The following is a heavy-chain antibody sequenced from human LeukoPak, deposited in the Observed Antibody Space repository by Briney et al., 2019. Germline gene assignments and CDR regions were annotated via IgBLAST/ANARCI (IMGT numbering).Heavy chain of an antibody. V-gene: IGHV1-2*04. CDR3: ARDFPVVVVAATYGMDV. D-gene: IGHD2-15*01. Sequence: ASVKVSCKASGYTFTGYYMHWVRQAPGQGLEWMGWINPNSGGTNYAQKFQGWVTMTTDTSTSTAYMELRSLRSDDTAVYYCARDFPVVVVAATYGMDVWGQGTTVTVSS. J-gene: IGHJ6*02. CDR1: GYTFTGYY. CDR2: INPNSGGT.